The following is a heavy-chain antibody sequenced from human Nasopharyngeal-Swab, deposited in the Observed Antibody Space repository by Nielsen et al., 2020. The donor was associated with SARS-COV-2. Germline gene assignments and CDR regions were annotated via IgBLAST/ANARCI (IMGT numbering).Heavy chain of an antibody. CDR1: GFTLSSHW. CDR2: IKRDGSEK. CDR3: TRDGNNWDPLDY. J-gene: IGHJ4*02. D-gene: IGHD1-20*01. Sequence: GESLKISCAASGFTLSSHWMSWVRQAPGKGPEWLANIKRDGSEKNYGDSVKGRFTISRDNAKNSMYLQMNSLRAEDTAVYYCTRDGNNWDPLDYWDQGTLVTVSS. V-gene: IGHV3-7*01.